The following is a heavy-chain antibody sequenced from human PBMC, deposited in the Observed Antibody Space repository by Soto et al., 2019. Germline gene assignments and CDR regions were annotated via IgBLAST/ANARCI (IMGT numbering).Heavy chain of an antibody. CDR2: IMPVFATP. J-gene: IGHJ6*02. Sequence: QVQLMQSGAEVKKPGSSVKVSCKASGGTFSTSAISWVRQAPGEGIEWVGGIMPVFATPDYAQKFQGRVTISADESTTTAYLELTSQTTDATAVYYCARAKDRQQLGGNYYYILAVWGQGTAITASS. D-gene: IGHD3-3*02. CDR3: ARAKDRQQLGGNYYYILAV. V-gene: IGHV1-69*12. CDR1: GGTFSTSA.